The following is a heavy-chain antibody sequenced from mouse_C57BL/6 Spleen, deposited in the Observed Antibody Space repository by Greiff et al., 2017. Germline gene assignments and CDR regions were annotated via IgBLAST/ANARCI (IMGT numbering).Heavy chain of an antibody. D-gene: IGHD1-1*01. V-gene: IGHV1-80*01. CDR1: GYAFSSYW. CDR3: ARGYGSQAWFAY. Sequence: QVQLKESGAELVKPGASVKISCKASGYAFSSYWMNWVKQRPGKGLEWIGQIYPGDGDTNYNGKFKGKATLTADKSSSTAYMQLSSLTSEDSAVYFCARGYGSQAWFAYWGQGTLVTVSA. J-gene: IGHJ3*01. CDR2: IYPGDGDT.